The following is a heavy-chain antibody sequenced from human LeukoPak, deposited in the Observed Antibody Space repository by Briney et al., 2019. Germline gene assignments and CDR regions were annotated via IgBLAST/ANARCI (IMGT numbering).Heavy chain of an antibody. CDR1: GYSISSGYY. Sequence: SETLSLTCAVSGYSISSGYYWSWIRQPPGKGLEWIATIHHSGMTYYNPSLKSRVTISVDTSKNQFSLKLSSVTAAGTAVYYCARYTGTNWGYSFDCWGQGTLVTVSS. J-gene: IGHJ4*02. CDR3: ARYTGTNWGYSFDC. CDR2: IHHSGMT. V-gene: IGHV4-38-2*01. D-gene: IGHD7-27*01.